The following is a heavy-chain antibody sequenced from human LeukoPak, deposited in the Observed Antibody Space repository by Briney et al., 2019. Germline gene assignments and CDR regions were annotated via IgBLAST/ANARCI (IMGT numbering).Heavy chain of an antibody. J-gene: IGHJ6*02. CDR2: INPNNDDT. CDR3: ARDIPQKYGMDV. CDR1: GYTFSGYY. V-gene: IGHV1-2*02. Sequence: GASVKVSCKASGYTFSGYYMHWVRQAPGQGLEWMEWINPNNDDTNYAQRFQGRVTMTRDTSISTAYMELSGLKSDDTAVYYCARDIPQKYGMDVWGQGTTVTVSS. D-gene: IGHD2/OR15-2a*01.